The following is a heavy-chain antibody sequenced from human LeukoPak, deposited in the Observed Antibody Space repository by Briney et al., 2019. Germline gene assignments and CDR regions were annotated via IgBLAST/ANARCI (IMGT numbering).Heavy chain of an antibody. D-gene: IGHD2-2*01. J-gene: IGHJ4*02. V-gene: IGHV3-21*01. CDR1: GFTFSSYS. Sequence: GGSLRLSCAASGFTFSSYSMNCVRQAPGKGLEWVSSISSSSSYIYYADSVKGRFTISRDNAKNSLYLQMNSLRAEDTAVYYCARDGCSSTSCYFHWGQGTLVTVFS. CDR2: ISSSSSYI. CDR3: ARDGCSSTSCYFH.